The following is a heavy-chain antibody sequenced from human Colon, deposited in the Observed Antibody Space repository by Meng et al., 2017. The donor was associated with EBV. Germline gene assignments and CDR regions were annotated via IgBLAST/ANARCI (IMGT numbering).Heavy chain of an antibody. Sequence: QVSGWGPGIVSLSQSLSLPCGCSGGSVIRCCHHVSWVRQPPGKGLEWIGDIYYSGDIGNTSYNPSLKSRLAISVDSSKNQFSLKLTSVTAADTAVYYCSRYYYDSSGYVFFDYWGQGTLVTVSS. D-gene: IGHD3-22*01. CDR3: SRYYYDSSGYVFFDY. CDR2: IYYSGDIGNT. CDR1: GGSVIRCCHH. J-gene: IGHJ4*02. V-gene: IGHV4-30-4*01.